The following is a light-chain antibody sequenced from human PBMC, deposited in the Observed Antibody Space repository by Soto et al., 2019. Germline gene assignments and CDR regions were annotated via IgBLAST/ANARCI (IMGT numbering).Light chain of an antibody. Sequence: QSVLTQPPSASASLGASVTLTCTLSSGYSNYKVDWYQQRPGKGPRFVMRVGPGGIVGSKGDGIPDRFSVLGSGLNRYLTIKNIQEEDESDYHCGADHGSGSNFVVFGGGTKVTVL. CDR2: VGPGGIVG. CDR3: GADHGSGSNFVV. J-gene: IGLJ2*01. V-gene: IGLV9-49*01. CDR1: SGYSNYK.